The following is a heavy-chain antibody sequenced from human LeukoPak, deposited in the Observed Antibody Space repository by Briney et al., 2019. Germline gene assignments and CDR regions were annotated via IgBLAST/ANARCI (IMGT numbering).Heavy chain of an antibody. V-gene: IGHV1-46*01. Sequence: ASVKVSCKASGYTFTSYYMHWVRQAPGQGLEWMGIINPSGGSTSYAQKFQGRVTMTRDMSTSTVYMELSSLRSEDTAVYCCARDPGFGDFDLWGRGTLVTVSS. D-gene: IGHD3-10*01. CDR3: ARDPGFGDFDL. CDR1: GYTFTSYY. CDR2: INPSGGST. J-gene: IGHJ2*01.